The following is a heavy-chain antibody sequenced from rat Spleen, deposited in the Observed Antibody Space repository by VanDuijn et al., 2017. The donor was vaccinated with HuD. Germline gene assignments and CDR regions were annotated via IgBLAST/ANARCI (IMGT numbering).Heavy chain of an antibody. CDR1: GFTFSDYS. D-gene: IGHD1-9*01. J-gene: IGHJ3*01. CDR2: ISTGGGNT. CDR3: ARHPTYYGFDGDWFAC. V-gene: IGHV5S13*01. Sequence: EVQLVESGGGLVQPGRSLKLSCAASGFTFSDYSMAWVRQAPKKGPEWVATISTGGGNTYYRDSVKGRFTISRDNAKNTQYLQMDSLRSEDTATYYCARHPTYYGFDGDWFACWGQGTLVTVSS.